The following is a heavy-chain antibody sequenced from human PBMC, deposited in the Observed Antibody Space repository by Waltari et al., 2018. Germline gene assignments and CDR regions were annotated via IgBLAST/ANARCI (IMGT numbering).Heavy chain of an antibody. J-gene: IGHJ4*02. CDR3: ARMSGLGVEAFYY. CDR1: GFSLSTSGMR. Sequence: QVTLKESGPALVKPTQTLTLTCTFSGFSLSTSGMRVSWILQPPGKALEWLARIDWDDDKFYSTSLKTRLTISNDTSKNQVVLTMTNMDPVDTATYYCARMSGLGVEAFYYWGQGTLVTVSS. CDR2: IDWDDDK. D-gene: IGHD3-3*01. V-gene: IGHV2-70*04.